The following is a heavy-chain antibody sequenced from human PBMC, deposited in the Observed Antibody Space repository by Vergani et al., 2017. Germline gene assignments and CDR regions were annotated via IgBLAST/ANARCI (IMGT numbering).Heavy chain of an antibody. D-gene: IGHD6-6*01. V-gene: IGHV4-39*01. J-gene: IGHJ4*02. Sequence: QLQLQESGPGLVKPSETLSLTCTVSGGSISSSSYYWGWIRQPPGKGLEWIGSIYYSGSTYYNPSLKSRVTISVDTSKNQFSLKLSSVTAADTAVYYCAGLLKPLPYSSSAKDYWGQGTLVTVSS. CDR2: IYYSGST. CDR3: AGLLKPLPYSSSAKDY. CDR1: GGSISSSSYY.